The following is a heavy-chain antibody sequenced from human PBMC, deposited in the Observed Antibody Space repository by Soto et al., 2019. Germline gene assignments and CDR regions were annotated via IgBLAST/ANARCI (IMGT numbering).Heavy chain of an antibody. J-gene: IGHJ6*02. CDR2: IYPGDSDT. CDR3: ARHSEWELRQYYYYGMDV. V-gene: IGHV5-51*01. CDR1: GYSFTSYW. Sequence: ESLKISCKGSGYSFTSYWIGWVRQMPGKGLEWMGIIYPGDSDTRYSPSFQGQVTISADKSISTAYLQWSSLKASDTALFYFARHSEWELRQYYYYGMDVWGQGTTVTVSS. D-gene: IGHD1-26*01.